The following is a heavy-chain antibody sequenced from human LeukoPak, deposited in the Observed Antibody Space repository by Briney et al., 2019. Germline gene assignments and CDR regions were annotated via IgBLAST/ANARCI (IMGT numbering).Heavy chain of an antibody. CDR2: MSYDGSNK. J-gene: IGHJ6*02. CDR1: GFTFSSYG. Sequence: GGSLRLSCAASGFTFSSYGMHWVRQAPGKGLEWVAVMSYDGSNKYYADSVRGRFTISRDNSKNTLYLQMNTLRVEDTAVYYCTRDLMDYDVSTGLHHYYMDVWGQGTTVTVSS. CDR3: TRDLMDYDVSTGLHHYYMDV. V-gene: IGHV3-30*03. D-gene: IGHD3-9*01.